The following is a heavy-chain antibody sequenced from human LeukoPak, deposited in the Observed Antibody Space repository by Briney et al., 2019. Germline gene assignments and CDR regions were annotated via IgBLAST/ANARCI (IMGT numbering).Heavy chain of an antibody. D-gene: IGHD2-15*01. CDR2: XYYSVST. J-gene: IGHJ4*02. CDR3: AGGLGYCSGGSCAYFDY. CDR1: GGSXXXXX. Sequence: GGSXXXXXXSXLXXXPGXXXXWXGYXYYSVSTNYNPSLKSRVTISVDTSKNQFSLKLSSVTAADTAVYYCAGGLGYCSGGSCAYFDYWGQGTLVTVSS. V-gene: IGHV4-59*01.